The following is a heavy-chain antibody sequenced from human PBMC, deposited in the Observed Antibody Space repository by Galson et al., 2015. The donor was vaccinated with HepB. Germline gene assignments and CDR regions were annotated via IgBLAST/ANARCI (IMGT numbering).Heavy chain of an antibody. Sequence: SLRLSCAASGFTFSSYAMHWVRQAPGKVLEWVAVISYDGSNKYYADPVKGRFTISRDNSKNTLYLQMNSLRAEDTAVYYCARDNYSSSWFSDYYYYYMDVWGKGTTVTVSS. V-gene: IGHV3-30-3*01. CDR2: ISYDGSNK. J-gene: IGHJ6*03. CDR3: ARDNYSSSWFSDYYYYYMDV. CDR1: GFTFSSYA. D-gene: IGHD6-13*01.